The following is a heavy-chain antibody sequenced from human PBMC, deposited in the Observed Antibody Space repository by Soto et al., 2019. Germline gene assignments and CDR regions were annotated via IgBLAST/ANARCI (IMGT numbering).Heavy chain of an antibody. V-gene: IGHV3-7*01. Sequence: EVQLVESGGGLVQPGGSLRLSCAASGFTFSGYWMTWVRQAPGKGLEWVANIKDGSEKYYVDSVKGRFTISRDNAKNSLCMQVNGLRAEDTAVYYCARGHSSRVVVSTESTGYYFQHWGQGTLVTVSS. CDR3: ARGHSSRVVVSTESTGYYFQH. D-gene: IGHD3-22*01. CDR1: GFTFSGYW. CDR2: IKDGSEK. J-gene: IGHJ1*01.